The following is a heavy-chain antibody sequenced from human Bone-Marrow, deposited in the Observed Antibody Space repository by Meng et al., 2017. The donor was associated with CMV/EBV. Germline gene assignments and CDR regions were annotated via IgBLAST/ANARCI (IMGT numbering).Heavy chain of an antibody. V-gene: IGHV3-11*01. Sequence: SLKSSCVPSGFIFSDHYMSWIRQAPGKGLEWVSYISDSGNTIYVDSVKGRSTISRDNAKESLFLQMNSLRAEDTAVYYCARMRGAGPGGYFDLWGQGTLVTVSS. D-gene: IGHD3-10*01. CDR3: ARMRGAGPGGYFDL. CDR2: ISDSGNTI. CDR1: GFIFSDHY. J-gene: IGHJ4*02.